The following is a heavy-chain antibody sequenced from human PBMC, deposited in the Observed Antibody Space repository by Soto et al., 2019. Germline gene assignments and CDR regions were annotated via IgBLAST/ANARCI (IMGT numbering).Heavy chain of an antibody. CDR3: ARCIPARPFGLLDP. CDR1: DYTFTSYG. D-gene: IGHD6-6*01. CDR2: ISAYNGNT. Sequence: ESSAEDSCRASDYTFTSYGISWVRRAPGQGLEWMGWISAYNGNTNYAQKLQGRVTMTTDTSTSTAYMELRSLRSDDKAVYYCARCIPARPFGLLDPSGQGTMGTVSS. V-gene: IGHV1-18*04. J-gene: IGHJ5*02.